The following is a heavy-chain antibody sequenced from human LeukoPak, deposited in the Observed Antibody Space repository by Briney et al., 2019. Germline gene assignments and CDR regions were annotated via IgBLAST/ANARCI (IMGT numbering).Heavy chain of an antibody. CDR1: GFDLGHYE. CDR2: ISVRAATI. CDR3: AKDRYCSGGDCFYDALDI. J-gene: IGHJ3*02. D-gene: IGHD2-15*01. V-gene: IGHV3-48*03. Sequence: GGSLRLSCAASGFDLGHYEVNWVRQAPGKGLEWIAHISVRAATIYYGDSVEGRFTISRDDAKNSLFLQMNSLRAEDTAVYYCAKDRYCSGGDCFYDALDIWGQGTMVTVSS.